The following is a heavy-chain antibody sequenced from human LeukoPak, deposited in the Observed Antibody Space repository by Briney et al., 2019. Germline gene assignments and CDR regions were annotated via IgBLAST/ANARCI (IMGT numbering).Heavy chain of an antibody. D-gene: IGHD2-15*01. Sequence: GGSLRLSCAASGFTFSSYAMSWVRQAPGKGLEWVSAISGSGGSTYYADSVKGRFTISRDNSKNTLYLQMNSLRDEDTAVYHCAKCSGGSCYSTYDYWGQGTLVTVSS. J-gene: IGHJ4*02. CDR3: AKCSGGSCYSTYDY. CDR1: GFTFSSYA. V-gene: IGHV3-23*01. CDR2: ISGSGGST.